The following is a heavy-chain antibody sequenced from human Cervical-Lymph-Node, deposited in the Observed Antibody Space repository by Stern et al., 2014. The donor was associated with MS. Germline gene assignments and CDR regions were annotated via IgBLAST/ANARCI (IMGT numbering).Heavy chain of an antibody. D-gene: IGHD3-22*01. CDR2: IYHSGGT. CDR3: ARNGDYDSGGWVY. CDR1: GGTISSVGYY. Sequence: QVQLQESGPGLVKPSQTLSLTCTVSGGTISSVGYYWSWIRQHPGKGLEWIGSIYHSGGTYYKSSLKSRVTISVDTSKNQFSLKLSSVTAADTAVYYCARNGDYDSGGWVYWGQGTLVTVSS. J-gene: IGHJ4*02. V-gene: IGHV4-31*03.